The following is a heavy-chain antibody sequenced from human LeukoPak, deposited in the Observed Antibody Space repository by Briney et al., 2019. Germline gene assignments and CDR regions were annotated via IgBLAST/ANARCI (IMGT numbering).Heavy chain of an antibody. CDR1: GGPISSYY. Sequence: SETLSLTCTVSGGPISSYYWSWIRQPPGKGLEWIGYIYYSGSTNYNPSLKSRVTISVDTSKNQFSLKLSSVTAADTAVYYCARGTLLWFGELSWYYFDYWGQGTLVTVSS. J-gene: IGHJ4*02. CDR2: IYYSGST. D-gene: IGHD3-10*01. V-gene: IGHV4-59*01. CDR3: ARGTLLWFGELSWYYFDY.